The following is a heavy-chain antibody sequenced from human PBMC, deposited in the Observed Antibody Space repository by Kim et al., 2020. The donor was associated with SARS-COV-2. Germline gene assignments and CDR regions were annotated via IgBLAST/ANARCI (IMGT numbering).Heavy chain of an antibody. J-gene: IGHJ4*02. CDR3: ARALDYYYDSSGHDY. D-gene: IGHD3-22*01. V-gene: IGHV1-2*02. Sequence: QKFQGRVTMTRDTSISTAYMELSRLRSDDTAVYYCARALDYYYDSSGHDYWGQGTLVTVSS.